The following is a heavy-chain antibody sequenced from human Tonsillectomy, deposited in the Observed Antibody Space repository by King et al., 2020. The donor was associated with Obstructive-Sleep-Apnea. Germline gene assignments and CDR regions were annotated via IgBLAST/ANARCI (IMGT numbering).Heavy chain of an antibody. J-gene: IGHJ4*02. D-gene: IGHD2-21*02. CDR3: AMVTDRWETYDY. Sequence: VQLVESGGGVVQPGGSLRLSCTASGFRFRDNGIHWVRQAPSKGLEWVSFIPYDGTNKYYADSVKGRFTISRDNSKKTVYLQMNSLRLEDAALYYCAMVTDRWETYDYWGQGALVTVSS. CDR1: GFRFRDNG. CDR2: IPYDGTNK. V-gene: IGHV3-30*02.